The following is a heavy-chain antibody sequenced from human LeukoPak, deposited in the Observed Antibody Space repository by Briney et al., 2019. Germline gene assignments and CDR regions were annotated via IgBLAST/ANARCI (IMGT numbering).Heavy chain of an antibody. CDR1: GFTFSSYG. V-gene: IGHV3-30*02. D-gene: IGHD1-14*01. CDR2: IRYDGSNK. Sequence: GGSLRLSCAASGFTFSSYGMHWVRQAPGKGLEWVAFIRYDGSNKYYADSVKGRFTISRDNSKNTLYLQMNSLRAEDTAVYYCAKGRGPNPQAYYFDYWGQGTLVTVSS. J-gene: IGHJ4*02. CDR3: AKGRGPNPQAYYFDY.